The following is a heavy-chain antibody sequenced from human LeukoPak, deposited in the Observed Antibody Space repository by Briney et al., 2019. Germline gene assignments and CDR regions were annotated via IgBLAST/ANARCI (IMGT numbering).Heavy chain of an antibody. V-gene: IGHV3-11*04. CDR2: ISSSGSST. CDR1: GFTFSDYQ. Sequence: PGGSLRLSCAGSGFTFSDYQMSWVRQAPGKGLEWVSYISSSGSSTFYADSVQGRFIISRDNTKNSLYLQMTRLRADDTAVYYCARDLSLAAAAFDYWGQGTLVTVSS. J-gene: IGHJ4*02. CDR3: ARDLSLAAAAFDY. D-gene: IGHD6-13*01.